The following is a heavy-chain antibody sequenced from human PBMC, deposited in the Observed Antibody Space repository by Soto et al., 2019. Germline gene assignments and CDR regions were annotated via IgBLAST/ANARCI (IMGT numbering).Heavy chain of an antibody. V-gene: IGHV3-23*01. Sequence: GGSLRLSCAASGFTFSSYAMSWVRQAPGKGLEWVSAISGSGGSTYYADSVKGRFTISRDNSKNTLYLQMNSLRAEDTAVYYCAKDDIVVVPAAWDYFDYWGQGTLVTVSS. CDR3: AKDDIVVVPAAWDYFDY. J-gene: IGHJ4*02. D-gene: IGHD2-2*01. CDR1: GFTFSSYA. CDR2: ISGSGGST.